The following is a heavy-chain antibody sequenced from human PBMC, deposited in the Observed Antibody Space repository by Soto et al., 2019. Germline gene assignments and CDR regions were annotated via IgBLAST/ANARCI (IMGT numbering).Heavy chain of an antibody. CDR2: ISGSGGST. Sequence: GGSLRLSCAASGFTFSSYAMSWVRQAPGKGLKWVSAISGSGGSTYYADYVKGRFTISRDNSKNTLYLQMKSLSAEDSTVYFCAKDRAPRPYYDFWSGYPEDDAFDIWGQGTMVTVSS. CDR3: AKDRAPRPYYDFWSGYPEDDAFDI. V-gene: IGHV3-23*01. J-gene: IGHJ3*02. D-gene: IGHD3-3*01. CDR1: GFTFSSYA.